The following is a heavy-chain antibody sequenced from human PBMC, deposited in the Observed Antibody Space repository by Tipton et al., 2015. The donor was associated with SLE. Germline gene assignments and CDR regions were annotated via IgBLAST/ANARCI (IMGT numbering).Heavy chain of an antibody. D-gene: IGHD2-2*01. Sequence: SLRLSCAASGFTVSSNYMSWVRQAPGKGLEWVGRIKSKTDGGTTDYAAPVKGRFTISRDDSKNTLYLQMNSLKTEDTAVYYCTTADLGYCSSTSCHSFDYWGQGTLVTVSS. CDR3: TTADLGYCSSTSCHSFDY. CDR1: GFTVSSNY. CDR2: IKSKTDGGTT. J-gene: IGHJ4*02. V-gene: IGHV3-15*01.